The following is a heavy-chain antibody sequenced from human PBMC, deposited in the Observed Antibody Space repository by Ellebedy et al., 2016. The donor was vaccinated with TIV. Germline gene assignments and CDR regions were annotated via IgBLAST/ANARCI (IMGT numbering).Heavy chain of an antibody. J-gene: IGHJ4*02. V-gene: IGHV1-3*01. CDR3: ARDPEGAYYYGSGKFDY. D-gene: IGHD3-10*01. CDR1: GYTFTSHI. Sequence: ASVKVSCXASGYTFTSHIINWVRQAPGQRLEWLGWINAGNGNTKYSQKFQGRVTITRDTSTSTVYMEMSSLRSEDTAVFCCARDPEGAYYYGSGKFDYWGQGTLVTVSS. CDR2: INAGNGNT.